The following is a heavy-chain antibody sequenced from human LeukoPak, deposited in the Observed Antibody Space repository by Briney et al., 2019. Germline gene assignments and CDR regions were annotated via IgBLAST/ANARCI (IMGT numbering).Heavy chain of an antibody. Sequence: GASVKVSCKASGGTFSSYAISWVRQAPGQGLEWMGRIIPILGIANYAQKFQGRVTITADKSTSTAYMELSSLRSEDTAVYYCARINMVRGVISPPDHWGQGTLVTVSS. CDR2: IIPILGIA. D-gene: IGHD3-10*01. J-gene: IGHJ4*02. V-gene: IGHV1-69*04. CDR3: ARINMVRGVISPPDH. CDR1: GGTFSSYA.